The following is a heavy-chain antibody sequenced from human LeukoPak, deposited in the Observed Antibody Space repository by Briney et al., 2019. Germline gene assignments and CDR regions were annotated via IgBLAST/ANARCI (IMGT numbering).Heavy chain of an antibody. CDR3: ARDYGSIVVRYFDL. J-gene: IGHJ2*01. CDR1: GGSISSYY. CDR2: IYYSGST. V-gene: IGHV4-59*01. D-gene: IGHD3-22*01. Sequence: SETLSLTCTVSGGSISSYYWSWIPQPPGKGLEWIVYIYYSGSTNYNPSLKSRVTISVDTSKNQFSLKVSSVTAADTAVYYCARDYGSIVVRYFDLWGRGTLVTVSS.